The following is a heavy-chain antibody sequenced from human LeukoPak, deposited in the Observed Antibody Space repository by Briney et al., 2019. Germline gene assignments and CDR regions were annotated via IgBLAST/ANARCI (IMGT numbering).Heavy chain of an antibody. CDR3: ATDPNYCDCGTCYFDY. Sequence: ASVKVSCKASGYTFTGYCMFLVRQAPGQGLEWMGWINPNSGGTNYAQKFQGRVTMTRDTSIRTAYMELSTLTSDVTARYYCATDPNYCDCGTCYFDYWGQGTLVTVSS. D-gene: IGHD3-9*01. J-gene: IGHJ4*02. CDR2: INPNSGGT. CDR1: GYTFTGYC. V-gene: IGHV1-2*02.